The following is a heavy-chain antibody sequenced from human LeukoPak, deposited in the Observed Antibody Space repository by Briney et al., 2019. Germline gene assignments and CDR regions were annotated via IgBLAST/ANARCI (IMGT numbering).Heavy chain of an antibody. J-gene: IGHJ5*02. CDR1: GFTFSSYS. Sequence: GGSLRLSCAASGFTFSSYSMNWVRQAPEKALEWVSSISSSSSYIYYADSEKGRFTISRDNAKNSLYLQMNSLRAEDTAVYYCARETAAAGNWFDPWGQGTLVTVSS. CDR2: ISSSSSYI. D-gene: IGHD6-13*01. CDR3: ARETAAAGNWFDP. V-gene: IGHV3-21*01.